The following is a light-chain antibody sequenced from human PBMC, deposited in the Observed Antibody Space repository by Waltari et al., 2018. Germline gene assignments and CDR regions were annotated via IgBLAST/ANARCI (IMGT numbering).Light chain of an antibody. J-gene: IGKJ1*01. V-gene: IGKV1-5*01. CDR3: QQYNSYSPWT. CDR2: DAS. CDR1: QTITRW. Sequence: DILLTQSPSTLSASVGVRGTITCRASQTITRWFAGYQQKPGKAPNLLIFDASSLATGVPSRFSGSGSGTEFTLSISSLQPDDFATYYCQQYNSYSPWTFGPGTKVEIK.